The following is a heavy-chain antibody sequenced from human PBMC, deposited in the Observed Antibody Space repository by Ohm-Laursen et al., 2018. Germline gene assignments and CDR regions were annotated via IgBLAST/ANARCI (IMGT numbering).Heavy chain of an antibody. CDR3: ARTSWQQQLVRRWWEFDYYYGMDV. V-gene: IGHV1-8*01. D-gene: IGHD6-13*01. J-gene: IGHJ6*02. Sequence: GASVKVSCKASGYTFSSYDINWVRQAAGQGPEWMGWMSPNSDNTGYAPNFQGRVTMARNTSISTAYLELSSLRSEDTAVYYCARTSWQQQLVRRWWEFDYYYGMDVWGQGTTVTVSS. CDR1: GYTFSSYD. CDR2: MSPNSDNT.